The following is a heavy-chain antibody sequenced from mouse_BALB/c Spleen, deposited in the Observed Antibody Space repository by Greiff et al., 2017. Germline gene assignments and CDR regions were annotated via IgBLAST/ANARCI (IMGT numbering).Heavy chain of an antibody. J-gene: IGHJ3*01. Sequence: ESGPGLVKPSQSLSLTCTVTGYSITSDYAWNWIRQFPGNKLEWMGYISYSGSTSYNPSLKSRISITRDTSKNQFFLQLNSVTTEDTATYYCARSSQPGFAYWGQGTLVTVSA. CDR3: ARSSQPGFAY. D-gene: IGHD6-1*01. V-gene: IGHV3-2*02. CDR1: GYSITSDYA. CDR2: ISYSGST.